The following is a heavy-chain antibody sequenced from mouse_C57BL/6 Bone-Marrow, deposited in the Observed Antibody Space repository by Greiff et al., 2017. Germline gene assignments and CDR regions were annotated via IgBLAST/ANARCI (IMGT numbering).Heavy chain of an antibody. Sequence: VQLQQSGPELVKPGASVKISCKASGYSFTDYNMNWVEQSNGKSLEWIGVINPNYGTTSYNQKFKGKATLTVDQSSSTAYMQLNSLTSEDSAVYYCARMGYYGSSWYFDVWGTGTTVTVSS. D-gene: IGHD1-1*01. CDR1: GYSFTDYN. CDR3: ARMGYYGSSWYFDV. V-gene: IGHV1-39*01. CDR2: INPNYGTT. J-gene: IGHJ1*03.